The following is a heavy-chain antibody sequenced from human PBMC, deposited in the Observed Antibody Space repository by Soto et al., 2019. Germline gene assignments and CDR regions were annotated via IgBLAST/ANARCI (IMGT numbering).Heavy chain of an antibody. J-gene: IGHJ5*02. CDR2: ISSSSSTI. Sequence: GGSLRLSCAASGFTFSSYSMNWVRQAPGKGLEWVSYISSSSSTIYYADSVKGRFTISRDNAKNSLYLQMNSLRDEDTAVYYCARDPPPPPDPVWYRAGGGWFDPWGQGTLVTVSS. D-gene: IGHD2-8*02. V-gene: IGHV3-48*02. CDR1: GFTFSSYS. CDR3: ARDPPPPPDPVWYRAGGGWFDP.